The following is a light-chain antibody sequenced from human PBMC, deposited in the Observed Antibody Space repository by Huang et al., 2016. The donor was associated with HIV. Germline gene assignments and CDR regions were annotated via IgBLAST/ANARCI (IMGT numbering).Light chain of an antibody. V-gene: IGKV2D-29*02. Sequence: IVMTQTPLSLSVPPGQPASISCKSSQSLLHSDGKTYLFWFLQRPGQSPQLLISEVSNRFSGVPDRFSGAGSGIDFTLKISRVEAEDVGVYYCMQTTKPATFGQGTKVEIK. CDR3: MQTTKPAT. CDR2: EVS. CDR1: QSLLHSDGKTY. J-gene: IGKJ1*01.